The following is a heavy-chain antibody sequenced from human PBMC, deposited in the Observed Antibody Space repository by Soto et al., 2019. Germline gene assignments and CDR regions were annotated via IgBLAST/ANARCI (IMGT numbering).Heavy chain of an antibody. V-gene: IGHV4-59*01. CDR2: IYYSGST. CDR3: ARGSDYYDSSGYYPNGWFDP. J-gene: IGHJ5*02. D-gene: IGHD3-22*01. Sequence: SETLSLTCTVSGGSISSYYWSWIRQPPGKGLEWIGYIYYSGSTNYNPSLKSRVTISVDTSKNQFSLKLSSVTAADTAVYYCARGSDYYDSSGYYPNGWFDPWGQGTLVTVSS. CDR1: GGSISSYY.